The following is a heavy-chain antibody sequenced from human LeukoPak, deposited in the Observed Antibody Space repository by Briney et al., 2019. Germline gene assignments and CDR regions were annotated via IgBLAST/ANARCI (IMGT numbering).Heavy chain of an antibody. D-gene: IGHD2-15*01. CDR2: IKQDGSEK. V-gene: IGHV3-7*03. Sequence: PGGSLRLSCAASGFTFSSYWMSWVRQAPGKGLEWVANIKQDGSEKYYVDSVKGRFTISRDNAKNSLYLQMNSLRAEDTAVYYCARDTGYCSGGSCYSDPPYYYYGMDVWGQGTTVTVSS. J-gene: IGHJ6*02. CDR1: GFTFSSYW. CDR3: ARDTGYCSGGSCYSDPPYYYYGMDV.